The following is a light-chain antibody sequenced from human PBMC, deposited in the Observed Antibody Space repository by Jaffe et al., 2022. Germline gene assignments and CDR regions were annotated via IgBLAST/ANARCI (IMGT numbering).Light chain of an antibody. CDR2: DVT. CDR3: TSYTSNRTLYVL. Sequence: QSALTQPASVSGSPGQSITISCTGTSSDVGGYNYVSWYQQHPGKAPKLMIFDVTTRPSGISYRFSGSKSGNTASLTVSGLQAEDEADYYCTSYTSNRTLYVLFGGGTKLTVL. J-gene: IGLJ2*01. CDR1: SSDVGGYNY. V-gene: IGLV2-14*03.